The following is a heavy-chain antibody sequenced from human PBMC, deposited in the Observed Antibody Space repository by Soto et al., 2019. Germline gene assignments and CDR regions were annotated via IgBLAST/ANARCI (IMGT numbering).Heavy chain of an antibody. J-gene: IGHJ3*02. V-gene: IGHV5-51*01. D-gene: IGHD6-13*01. CDR1: GYSFTSYW. CDR3: ARYPGIAAAGRAFDT. CDR2: IYPGDSDT. Sequence: GESLKISCKGSGYSFTSYWIGWVRQMPGKGLEWMGIIYPGDSDTRYSPSFQGQVTISADKSISTAYLQWSSLKASDTAMYYCARYPGIAAAGRAFDTWGQGTMVTVSS.